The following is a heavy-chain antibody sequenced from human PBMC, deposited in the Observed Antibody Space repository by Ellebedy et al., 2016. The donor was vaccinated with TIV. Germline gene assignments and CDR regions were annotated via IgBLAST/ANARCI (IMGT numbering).Heavy chain of an antibody. CDR3: VRALKYCGGDCTYKFDF. V-gene: IGHV2-26*01. CDR1: GFSLTNIIMG. J-gene: IGHJ4*02. D-gene: IGHD2-21*02. CDR2: IFSNDEK. Sequence: SGPTLVKPKETLTLTCTVSGFSLTNIIMGVSWIRQPPGKALEWLAHIFSNDEKSYSTSLEARLSISKHTAKRQVVLTVANMDPLDTATYYCVRALKYCGGDCTYKFDFWGQGALVTVSS.